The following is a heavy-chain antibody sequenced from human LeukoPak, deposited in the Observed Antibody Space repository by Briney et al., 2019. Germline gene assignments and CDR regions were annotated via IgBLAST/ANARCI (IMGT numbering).Heavy chain of an antibody. Sequence: PSETLSLTCAVYGGSFSGYYWSWIRQPPGKGLEWIGEINHSGSTNYNPSLKSRVTISVDTSKNQFSLKLSSVTAADTAVYYCARGYCSSTSCYPSFYYYYGMDVWGQGTTVTVSS. D-gene: IGHD2-2*01. CDR3: ARGYCSSTSCYPSFYYYYGMDV. J-gene: IGHJ6*02. CDR1: GGSFSGYY. CDR2: INHSGST. V-gene: IGHV4-34*01.